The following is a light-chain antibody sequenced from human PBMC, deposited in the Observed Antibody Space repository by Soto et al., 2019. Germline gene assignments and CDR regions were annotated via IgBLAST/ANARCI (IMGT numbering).Light chain of an antibody. V-gene: IGKV1-5*01. Sequence: DVHMTQSPSTLSASVGDRVTITCRASESIATWLAWYQQKPGQAPKLLIYDASRLESGVPSRFYGGGSGTEFTLTISGLHLDECATYYCDQYNSYFGQGTKREI. CDR3: DQYNSY. CDR1: ESIATW. J-gene: IGKJ2*01. CDR2: DAS.